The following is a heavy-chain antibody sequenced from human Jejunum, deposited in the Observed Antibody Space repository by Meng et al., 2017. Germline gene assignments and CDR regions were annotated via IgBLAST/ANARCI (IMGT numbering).Heavy chain of an antibody. V-gene: IGHV4-39*01. CDR2: IYYSGST. Sequence: QVQMQESGPGLVKPSETLSLTCTVSGGSISSTTTYWGWIRQPPGKTLEWIGSIYYSGSTHYNPSLKRRVFVSIDTSKDQFSLKLTSAAAADTAIHYCARNRTQGFFDIWSQGTLVTVSS. J-gene: IGHJ4*02. CDR3: ARNRTQGFFDI. D-gene: IGHD1/OR15-1a*01. CDR1: GGSISSTTTY.